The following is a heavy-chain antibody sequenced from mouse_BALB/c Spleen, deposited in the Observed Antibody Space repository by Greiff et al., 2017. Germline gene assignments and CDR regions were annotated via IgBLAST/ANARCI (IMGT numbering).Heavy chain of an antibody. CDR3: AREAYYRSLDY. CDR2: ISSGGST. D-gene: IGHD2-14*01. V-gene: IGHV5-6-5*01. Sequence: EVQRVESGGGLVKPGGSLKLSCAASGFTFSSYAMSWVRQTPEKRLEWVASISSGGSTYYPDSVKGRFTISRDNARNILYLQMSSLRSEDTAMYYCAREAYYRSLDYWGQGTTLTVSS. CDR1: GFTFSSYA. J-gene: IGHJ2*01.